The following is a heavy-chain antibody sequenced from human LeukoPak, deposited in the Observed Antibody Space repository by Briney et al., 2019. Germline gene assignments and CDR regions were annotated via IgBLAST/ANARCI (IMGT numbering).Heavy chain of an antibody. D-gene: IGHD3-3*01. J-gene: IGHJ5*02. CDR2: ISDIGSI. V-gene: IGHV4-59*01. CDR1: GGSISSYY. Sequence: SETLSLTCTVSGGSISSYYWSWIRQPPGKGLESIAYISDIGSINYNPSLKSRVTISVDTSKNQFSLKLSSVTAADTAVYYCARQGTDFWSDSNWFDPWGQGTLVTVSS. CDR3: ARQGTDFWSDSNWFDP.